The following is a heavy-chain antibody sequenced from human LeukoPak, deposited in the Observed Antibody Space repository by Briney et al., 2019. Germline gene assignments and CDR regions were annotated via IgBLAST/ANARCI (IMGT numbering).Heavy chain of an antibody. Sequence: SETLSLTCTVSGVSISSGGYYWSWIRQHPGKGLEWIGYIYYSGSTYYNPSLKSRVTISVDTSKNQFSLKLSSVTAADTAVYYCARDYGARIAVAGNYYYGMDVWGQGTTVTVSS. CDR3: ARDYGARIAVAGNYYYGMDV. J-gene: IGHJ6*02. CDR2: IYYSGST. D-gene: IGHD6-19*01. V-gene: IGHV4-31*03. CDR1: GVSISSGGYY.